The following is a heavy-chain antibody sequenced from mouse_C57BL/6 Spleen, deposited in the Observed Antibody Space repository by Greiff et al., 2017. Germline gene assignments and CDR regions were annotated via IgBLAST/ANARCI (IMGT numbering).Heavy chain of an antibody. CDR3: ARSPYYYGSSRYYFDY. CDR2: IDPSDSET. J-gene: IGHJ2*01. Sequence: VQLQQPGAELVRPGSSVKLSCKASGYTFTSYWMHWVKQRPIQGLEWIGNIDPSDSETHYNQKFKDKATLTVDKSSSTAYMQLSSLTSEDSAVYYCARSPYYYGSSRYYFDYWGQGTTLTVSS. D-gene: IGHD1-1*01. V-gene: IGHV1-52*01. CDR1: GYTFTSYW.